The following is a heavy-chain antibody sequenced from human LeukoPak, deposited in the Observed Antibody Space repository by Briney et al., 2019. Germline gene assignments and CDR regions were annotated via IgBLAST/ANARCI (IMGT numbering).Heavy chain of an antibody. Sequence: PSETLSLTCTVSGGSISSYYWSWIRQPPGKGLEWIGYIYYSGSTNYNPSLKGRVTISGDTSKNQFSLKPSSVTAADTAVYYCARESSTGWYSFDYWGQGTLVTVSS. V-gene: IGHV4-59*12. CDR2: IYYSGST. J-gene: IGHJ4*02. CDR3: ARESSTGWYSFDY. CDR1: GGSISSYY. D-gene: IGHD6-19*01.